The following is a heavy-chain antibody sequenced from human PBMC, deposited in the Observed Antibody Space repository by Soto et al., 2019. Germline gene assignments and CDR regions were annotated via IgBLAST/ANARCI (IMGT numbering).Heavy chain of an antibody. D-gene: IGHD2-15*01. CDR2: IYYSGST. J-gene: IGHJ4*02. V-gene: IGHV4-39*01. CDR1: GRSISSSGYS. Sequence: SETLSLTCAVSGRSISSSGYSWSWIRQPPGKGLEWIGYIYYSGSTYYNPSLKSRVTISVDTSKNQFSLKLSSVTAADTAVYYCARHTPAISISDHWGQGTLVTVYS. CDR3: ARHTPAISISDH.